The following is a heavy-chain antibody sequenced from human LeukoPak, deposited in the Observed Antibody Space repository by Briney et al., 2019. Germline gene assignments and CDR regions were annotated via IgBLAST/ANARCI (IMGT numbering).Heavy chain of an antibody. CDR1: GYSISRGYY. Sequence: SETLSLTCTVSGYSISRGYYWGWIRQPPGKGLEGFGSIYHSGSTYYNPSLKSRVTISVDTSKNQFSLKLSSVTAEDTAVYYCARGFSYYYDSSDYFYFDYWGQGTLVTVSS. V-gene: IGHV4-38-2*02. J-gene: IGHJ4*02. CDR3: ARGFSYYYDSSDYFYFDY. CDR2: IYHSGST. D-gene: IGHD3-22*01.